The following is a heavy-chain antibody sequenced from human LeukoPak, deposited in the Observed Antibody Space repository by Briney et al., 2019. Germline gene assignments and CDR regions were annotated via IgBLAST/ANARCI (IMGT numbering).Heavy chain of an antibody. CDR2: IYYSGST. CDR3: ARGYSSSSYNWFDP. J-gene: IGHJ5*02. Sequence: SETLSLTCTVSGGSISSGGYYWSWIRQHPGKGLEWIGYIYYSGSTYYNPSLKSRVTISVDTSKNQFSLKLSSVTAADTAVYYCARGYSSSSYNWFDPWGQGTLVTVSS. D-gene: IGHD6-6*01. CDR1: GGSISSGGYY. V-gene: IGHV4-31*03.